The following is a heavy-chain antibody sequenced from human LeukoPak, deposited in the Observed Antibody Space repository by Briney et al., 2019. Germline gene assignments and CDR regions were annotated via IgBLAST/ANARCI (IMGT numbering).Heavy chain of an antibody. Sequence: GGSLRLSCAASGFTFSAYAMSWVRQAPGKGLEWVPTISHDGYSTYYADSVKGRFTISRDDSKNTLYLQMNSLRAEDTAVYYCARRYCSGGTCYFFDYWGQGTLVTVSS. CDR1: GFTFSAYA. CDR2: ISHDGYST. D-gene: IGHD2-15*01. CDR3: ARRYCSGGTCYFFDY. V-gene: IGHV3-23*01. J-gene: IGHJ4*02.